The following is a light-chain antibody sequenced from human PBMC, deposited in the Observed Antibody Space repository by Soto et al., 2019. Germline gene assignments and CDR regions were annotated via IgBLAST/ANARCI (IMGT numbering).Light chain of an antibody. J-gene: IGLJ3*02. CDR3: CSYAGSWV. CDR1: SRDVGSYNL. CDR2: XXX. V-gene: IGLV2-23*01. Sequence: QSALTQPASVSGSPGQSITISCTGTSRDVGSYNLVSWFQQHPGKAPKLMXXXXXKRXXXVXXXXXGSKSGNTASLTISGXXXXXXXDYYCCSYAGSWVFGGGTKLTVL.